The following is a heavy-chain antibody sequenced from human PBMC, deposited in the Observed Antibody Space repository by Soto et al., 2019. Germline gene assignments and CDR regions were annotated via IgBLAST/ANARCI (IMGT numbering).Heavy chain of an antibody. V-gene: IGHV3-23*01. D-gene: IGHD2-15*01. CDR1: GFTFSDFA. CDR2: IYGGGNGP. J-gene: IGHJ4*02. CDR3: AKMEGMGPWWYTFDY. Sequence: EVQVLESGGGLVQPGGSLRLSCAATGFTFSDFAMSWVRQAPGKGLEWVSRIYGGGNGPHYADSVKGRVTIYRDNCKNAWYLTMNSVKPEDAAVYYCAKMEGMGPWWYTFDYWGQGTLVTVSS.